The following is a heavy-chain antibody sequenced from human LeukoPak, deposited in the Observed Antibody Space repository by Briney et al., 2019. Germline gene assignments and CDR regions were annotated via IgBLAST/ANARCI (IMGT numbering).Heavy chain of an antibody. CDR2: INPSGDST. J-gene: IGHJ6*03. CDR1: GYTFTSYY. V-gene: IGHV1-46*01. Sequence: ASVKVSCKASGYTFTSYYMHWVRQAPGQGLEWMGIINPSGDSTSYAQKFQGRVTMTRDTSTSTVYMELSSLRSEDTAVYYCAINAYYYGSGSSDYYYYYMDVWGKGTTVTISS. CDR3: AINAYYYGSGSSDYYYYYMDV. D-gene: IGHD3-10*01.